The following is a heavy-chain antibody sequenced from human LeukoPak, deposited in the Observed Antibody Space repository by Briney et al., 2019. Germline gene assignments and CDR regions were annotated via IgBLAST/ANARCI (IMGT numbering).Heavy chain of an antibody. CDR1: GYTFTSYD. J-gene: IGHJ4*02. CDR3: ARGVWDSSGYFS. Sequence: ASVKVSCKASGYTFTSYDINWVRQATGQGLEWMGWMNPNSGNTGYAQKFQGRVTMTRNNSISTAYPELSSLRSEDTAVYYCARGVWDSSGYFSWGQGTLVTVSS. CDR2: MNPNSGNT. D-gene: IGHD3-22*01. V-gene: IGHV1-8*01.